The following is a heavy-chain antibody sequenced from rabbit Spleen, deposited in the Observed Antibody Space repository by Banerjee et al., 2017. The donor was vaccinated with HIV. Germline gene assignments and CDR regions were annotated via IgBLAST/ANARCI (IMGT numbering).Heavy chain of an antibody. D-gene: IGHD2-1*01. Sequence: QEQLEESGGDLVKPEGSLTLTCTASGFSFSSRYWICWVRQAPGKGLELIACIYTGSSGSTYYASWAKGRFTISKTSSTTVTLQMTSLTAADTATYFCARGSATMTMVITGFFFNLWGPGNLVTVS. CDR2: IYTGSSGST. CDR3: ARGSATMTMVITGFFFNL. J-gene: IGHJ4*01. V-gene: IGHV1S45*01. CDR1: GFSFSSRYW.